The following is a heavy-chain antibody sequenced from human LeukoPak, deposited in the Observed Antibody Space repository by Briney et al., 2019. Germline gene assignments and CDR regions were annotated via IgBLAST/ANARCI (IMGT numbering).Heavy chain of an antibody. J-gene: IGHJ4*02. D-gene: IGHD3-22*01. CDR1: GFTFSSYS. Sequence: PGGSLRLSCAASGFTFSSYSMNWVRQAPGKGLEWVGHIKSKPDGGTTDYAAPVKGRFTISRDDSKNTQYLQMNSLKTEDTAVYYCTTYYYDSTSDFGYWGQGTLVTVSS. CDR3: TTYYYDSTSDFGY. CDR2: IKSKPDGGTT. V-gene: IGHV3-15*01.